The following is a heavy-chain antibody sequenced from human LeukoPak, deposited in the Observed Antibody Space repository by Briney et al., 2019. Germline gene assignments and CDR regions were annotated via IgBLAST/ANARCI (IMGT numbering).Heavy chain of an antibody. CDR1: GGTFSSYA. V-gene: IGHV1-69*13. D-gene: IGHD3-3*01. J-gene: IGHJ4*02. CDR2: IIPIFGTA. Sequence: SVKVSCKASGGTFSSYAISWVRQAPGQGVEWMGGIIPIFGTANYAQKFQGRVTITADESTSTAYMELSSLRSEDTAVYYCARELRSGVVIKGYFDYWGQGTLVTVSS. CDR3: ARELRSGVVIKGYFDY.